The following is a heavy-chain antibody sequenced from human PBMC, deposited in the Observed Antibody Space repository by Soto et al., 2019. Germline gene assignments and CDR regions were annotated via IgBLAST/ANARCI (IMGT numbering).Heavy chain of an antibody. CDR2: ISYDGSNK. CDR1: GFTFSSYG. CDR3: AKDPAGPGYYYYGMHV. J-gene: IGHJ6*02. D-gene: IGHD3-10*01. Sequence: QVQLVESGGGVVQPGRSLRLSCAASGFTFSSYGMHWVCQAPGKGLEWVAVISYDGSNKYYADSVKGRFTISRDNSKNTLYLQMNSLRAEDTAVYYCAKDPAGPGYYYYGMHVWGQGTTVTVSS. V-gene: IGHV3-30*18.